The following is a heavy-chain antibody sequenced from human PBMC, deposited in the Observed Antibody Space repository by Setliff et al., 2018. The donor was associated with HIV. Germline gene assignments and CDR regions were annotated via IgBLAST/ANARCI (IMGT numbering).Heavy chain of an antibody. CDR2: INHSGST. J-gene: IGHJ2*01. Sequence: PSETLSLTCAVYGGSFSGYYWNWIRQPPGNGLEWIGEINHSGSTNFNPSLKSRLIISVDTSKSQFSLKLTSVTAADTALYYCAREGGQGYSGSGSFYHRNFDLWGRGTLVTVSS. CDR3: AREGGQGYSGSGSFYHRNFDL. D-gene: IGHD3-10*01. CDR1: GGSFSGYY. V-gene: IGHV4-34*01.